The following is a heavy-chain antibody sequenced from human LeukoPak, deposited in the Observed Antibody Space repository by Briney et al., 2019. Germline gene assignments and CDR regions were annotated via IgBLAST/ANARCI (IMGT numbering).Heavy chain of an antibody. D-gene: IGHD6-13*01. CDR2: MNHGGST. CDR1: VGSFSGYY. V-gene: IGHV4-34*01. Sequence: PSETLSLTSAVSVGSFSGYYWNWIRQPPGQGLEWMWEMNHGGSTNYNPTLKSRVTISVDTSKNQFSLKLSSVTAADTAVYYCARSIAAAGNFDYWGQGTLVTVSS. J-gene: IGHJ4*02. CDR3: ARSIAAAGNFDY.